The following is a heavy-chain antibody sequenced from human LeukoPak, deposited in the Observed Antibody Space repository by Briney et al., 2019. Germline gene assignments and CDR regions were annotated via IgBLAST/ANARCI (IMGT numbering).Heavy chain of an antibody. V-gene: IGHV3-30*18. CDR2: ISYDGSNK. CDR1: GFTFSSFD. CDR3: AKGIGYDGRLSRLGYNTNRDAFDL. Sequence: GGSLRLSCAASGFTFSSFDIHWVRQAPGKGLEWVAVISYDGSNKNYADSVKGRFTIPRDNSKKMGYLQMNSLRTEDMALYYCAKGIGYDGRLSRLGYNTNRDAFDLWGQGTMVTVSS. D-gene: IGHD1-1*01. J-gene: IGHJ3*01.